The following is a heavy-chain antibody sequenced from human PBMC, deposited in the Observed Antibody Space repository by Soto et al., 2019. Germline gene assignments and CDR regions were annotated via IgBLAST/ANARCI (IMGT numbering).Heavy chain of an antibody. V-gene: IGHV1-69*06. D-gene: IGHD4-4*01. CDR3: AMGGMTAVTNRRFDP. CDR2: FIPFSSTT. J-gene: IGHJ5*02. Sequence: QVQLVQSGAEVKKPGSSVKVACKASVGTFSDYPLSWVRQAPGQGLEWMGTFIPFSSTTNYAQKFQGRVTITADKSTSTAYMEMRSLRSEDTAVFYCAMGGMTAVTNRRFDPWGQGTLLTVSS. CDR1: VGTFSDYP.